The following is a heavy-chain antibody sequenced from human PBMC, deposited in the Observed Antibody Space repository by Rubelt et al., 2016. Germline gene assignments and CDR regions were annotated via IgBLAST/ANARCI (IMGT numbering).Heavy chain of an antibody. CDR1: GGSFSGYY. D-gene: IGHD1-26*01. V-gene: IGHV4-34*01. CDR2: INHSGST. CDR3: ARPISSGSYGY. J-gene: IGHJ4*02. Sequence: QVQLQQWGAGLLKPSETLSLTCAVYGGSFSGYYWSWIRQPPGKGLEWIGEINHSGSTNYNPSLKSRVTISVDTSKNHFSLSLSSVTAADTAVYYCARPISSGSYGYWGQGTLVTVSS.